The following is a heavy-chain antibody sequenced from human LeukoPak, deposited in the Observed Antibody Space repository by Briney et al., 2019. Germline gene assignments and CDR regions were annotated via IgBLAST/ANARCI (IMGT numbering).Heavy chain of an antibody. V-gene: IGHV3-23*01. Sequence: GGSLRLSCAASGFTFSSYAMSWVRQAPGKGLEWVSAISGSGGSTYYADSVKGRFTISRDNSKNTLYLQMNSLKTEDTAVYYCTTGTWNYDYFDYWGQGTLVTVSS. CDR2: ISGSGGST. CDR1: GFTFSSYA. J-gene: IGHJ4*02. D-gene: IGHD1-7*01. CDR3: TTGTWNYDYFDY.